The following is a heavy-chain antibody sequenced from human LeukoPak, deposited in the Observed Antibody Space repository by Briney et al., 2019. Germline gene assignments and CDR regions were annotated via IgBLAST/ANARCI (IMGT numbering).Heavy chain of an antibody. J-gene: IGHJ3*02. V-gene: IGHV4-34*01. CDR2: INHSGST. CDR1: GGSFSGYY. D-gene: IGHD5-24*01. Sequence: PSETLSLTCAVYGGSFSGYYWSWIRQPPGKGLEWIGEINHSGSTNYNPSLKSRVTISVDTSKNQFSLKLSSVTAADTAVYYCAGPMAYAFDIWGQGTMVTVSS. CDR3: AGPMAYAFDI.